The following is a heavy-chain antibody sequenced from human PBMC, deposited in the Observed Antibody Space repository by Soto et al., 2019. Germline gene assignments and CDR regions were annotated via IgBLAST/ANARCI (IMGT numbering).Heavy chain of an antibody. J-gene: IGHJ4*02. CDR1: GFTFSSYA. D-gene: IGHD6-6*01. V-gene: IGHV3-64D*09. CDR3: VKDQGGTHGQAAHFDY. CDR2: ISSNGGST. Sequence: GGSLRLSCSASGFTFSSYAMHWVRQAPGKGLEYVSAISSNGGSTYYADSVKGRFTISRDNSKNTLYLQMSSLRAEDTAVYYCVKDQGGTHGQAAHFDYWGQGTLVTVSS.